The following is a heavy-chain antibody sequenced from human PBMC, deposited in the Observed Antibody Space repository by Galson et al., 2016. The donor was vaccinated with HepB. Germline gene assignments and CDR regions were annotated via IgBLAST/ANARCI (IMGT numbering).Heavy chain of an antibody. CDR3: ARHVEQLDRPPENWFDP. V-gene: IGHV4-39*01. CDR2: IYYSGSR. Sequence: TLSLTCTVSGLSISRSNYYWGWIRQPPGKGLEWIGSIYYSGSRYYNPSLKSRVTISEDTSKNQFSLKLSSVTAADTAVYYCARHVEQLDRPPENWFDPWGQGTLVTVSS. J-gene: IGHJ5*02. CDR1: GLSISRSNYY. D-gene: IGHD6-6*01.